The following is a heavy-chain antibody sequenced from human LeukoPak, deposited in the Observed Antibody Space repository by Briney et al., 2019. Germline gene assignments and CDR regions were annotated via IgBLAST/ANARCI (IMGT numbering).Heavy chain of an antibody. Sequence: GGSLRLSCTASGFTFSSYWMQWVRQVPGKGLVWVSRINGDGSSPSYADSVKGRFTISRDNAKNSLYLQMNSLRDEDTAVYYCARDRAHYCVLDYWGQGTLVTVSS. CDR3: ARDRAHYCVLDY. V-gene: IGHV3-74*01. J-gene: IGHJ4*02. CDR1: GFTFSSYW. CDR2: INGDGSSP. D-gene: IGHD3-10*02.